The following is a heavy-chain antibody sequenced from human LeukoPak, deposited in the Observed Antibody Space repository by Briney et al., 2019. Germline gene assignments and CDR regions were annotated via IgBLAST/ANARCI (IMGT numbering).Heavy chain of an antibody. CDR3: ANYRSGGGGYYSGLEH. V-gene: IGHV3-23*01. D-gene: IGHD2-15*01. Sequence: GGSLRLSCAASGFTFRNYAMTWVRQAPGKGLEWVSRTSGSGDIRLYADSVKGRFTISRTNSENRLYLQMNCLRADDTGVYYCANYRSGGGGYYSGLEHWGQGTQVTVSS. CDR2: TSGSGDIR. J-gene: IGHJ1*01. CDR1: GFTFRNYA.